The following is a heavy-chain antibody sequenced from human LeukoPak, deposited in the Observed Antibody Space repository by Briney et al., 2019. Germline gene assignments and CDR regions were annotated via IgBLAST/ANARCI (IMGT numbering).Heavy chain of an antibody. D-gene: IGHD4-17*01. Sequence: PGGSLRLSCAASGFTFSSYSMHWVRQAPGKGLEWVSSISSSSSSYIYYADSVKGRFTISRDNAKNSLYLQMNSLRAEDTAVYYCARADYGDNDDYGMDVWGQGTTVTVSS. V-gene: IGHV3-21*01. CDR2: ISSSSSSYI. CDR3: ARADYGDNDDYGMDV. J-gene: IGHJ6*02. CDR1: GFTFSSYS.